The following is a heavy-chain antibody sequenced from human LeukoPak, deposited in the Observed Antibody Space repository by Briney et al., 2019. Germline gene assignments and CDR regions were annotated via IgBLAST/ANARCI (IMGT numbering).Heavy chain of an antibody. J-gene: IGHJ4*02. V-gene: IGHV1-18*04. CDR1: GYTFTSYG. CDR2: ISAYNGNT. D-gene: IGHD6-13*01. Sequence: ASVKVSCKASGYTFTSYGISWVRQAPGQGLEWMGWISAYNGNTNYAQKLQGRVTMTTDTSTSTAYMELRSLRSDDTAVYYRARDHVGGIAAAATARYWGQGTLVTVSS. CDR3: ARDHVGGIAAAATARY.